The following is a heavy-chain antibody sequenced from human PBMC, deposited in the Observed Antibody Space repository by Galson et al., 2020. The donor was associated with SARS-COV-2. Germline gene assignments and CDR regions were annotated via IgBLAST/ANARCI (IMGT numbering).Heavy chain of an antibody. CDR1: GFTFSSYA. V-gene: IGHV3-23*01. CDR3: AKDWSSSSWYVEYFQH. CDR2: ISGSGGST. D-gene: IGHD6-13*01. J-gene: IGHJ1*01. Sequence: GGSLRLSCAASGFTFSSYAMSWVRQAPGKGLEWVSAISGSGGSTYYADSVKGRFTISRDNSKNTLYLQMNSLRADDTAVYYCAKDWSSSSWYVEYFQHWGHGSLGMVSS.